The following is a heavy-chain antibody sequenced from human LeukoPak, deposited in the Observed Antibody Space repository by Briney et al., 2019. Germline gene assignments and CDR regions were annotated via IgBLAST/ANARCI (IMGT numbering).Heavy chain of an antibody. V-gene: IGHV2-26*01. CDR1: GFSLSNARMG. CDR3: ARIPNYHDSSGY. CDR2: IFSNDEK. Sequence: SGPVLVKPTETLTLTCTVSGFSLSNARMGVRWIRQPPGKALEWLAHIFSNDEKSYSTSLKSRLTISKDTSKSQVVLTMTNMDPVDTATYYSARIPNYHDSSGYWGQGTLVTVSS. J-gene: IGHJ4*02. D-gene: IGHD3-22*01.